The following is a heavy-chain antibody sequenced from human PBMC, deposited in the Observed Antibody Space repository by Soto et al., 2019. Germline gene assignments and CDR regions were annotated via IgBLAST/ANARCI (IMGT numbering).Heavy chain of an antibody. CDR3: ARDQGIAAGWFDP. CDR1: GYTFTGYY. D-gene: IGHD6-13*01. Sequence: ASVKVSCKASGYTFTGYYMYWVRRAPGQGLEWMGWINPNSGGTNYAQKFQGRVTMTRDTSISTAYMELSRLRSDDTAVYYCARDQGIAAGWFDPWGQGTLVTVSS. V-gene: IGHV1-2*02. CDR2: INPNSGGT. J-gene: IGHJ5*02.